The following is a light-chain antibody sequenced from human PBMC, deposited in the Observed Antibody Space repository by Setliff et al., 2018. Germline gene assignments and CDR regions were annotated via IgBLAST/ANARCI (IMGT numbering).Light chain of an antibody. Sequence: QSVLTQPASVSGSPGQSITISCSGTSSDVGSYDLVSWYQQHPGKAPKLIIYGVSDRPSGVSNRFSGSKSGNTASLSISGLEAEDEADYYCCSYAGSGTLYVFGTGTKVTV. CDR3: CSYAGSGTLYV. CDR2: GVS. J-gene: IGLJ1*01. V-gene: IGLV2-23*02. CDR1: SSDVGSYDL.